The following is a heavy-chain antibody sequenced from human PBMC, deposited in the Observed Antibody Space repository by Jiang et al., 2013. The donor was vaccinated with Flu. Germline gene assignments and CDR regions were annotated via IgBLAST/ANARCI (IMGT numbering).Heavy chain of an antibody. Sequence: GPGLVKPSETLSLSWTVSGGSIISENSYWGWIRQPPGKGLEWIGSIYYSGTTYYNPSLKSRVTISVDTSKKQFSLKLTSVTAADTAVYYCASQHWDHGVGSYYMSHWGQGTLVTVSS. D-gene: IGHD3-10*01. J-gene: IGHJ4*02. V-gene: IGHV4-39*07. CDR2: IYYSGTT. CDR3: ASQHWDHGVGSYYMSH. CDR1: GGSIISENSY.